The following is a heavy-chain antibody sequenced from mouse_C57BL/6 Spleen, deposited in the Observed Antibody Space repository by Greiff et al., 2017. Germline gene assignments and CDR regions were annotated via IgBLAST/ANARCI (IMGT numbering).Heavy chain of an antibody. Sequence: EVKLVESGGGLVQPGGSLSLSCAASGFTFTDYYMSWVRQPPGKALEWLGFIRNKANSYTTEYSASVKGWFTFSRDNSKSILYLQMNALRAEDSATYYCASQGDYGNYGGNWFAYWGQGTLVTVSA. CDR1: GFTFTDYY. V-gene: IGHV7-3*01. CDR3: ASQGDYGNYGGNWFAY. CDR2: IRNKANSYTT. D-gene: IGHD2-1*01. J-gene: IGHJ3*01.